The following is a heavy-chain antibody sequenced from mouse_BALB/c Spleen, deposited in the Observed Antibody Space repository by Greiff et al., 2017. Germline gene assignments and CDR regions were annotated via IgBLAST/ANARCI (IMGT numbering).Heavy chain of an antibody. Sequence: EVKLMESGGGLVKPGGSLKLSCAASGFTFSSYAMSWVRQSPEKRLEWVAEISSGGSYTYYPDTVTGRFTISRDNAKNTLYLEMSSLRSEDTAMYYCARGDTTATYFDYWGQGTTLTVSS. CDR2: ISSGGSYT. V-gene: IGHV5-9-4*01. J-gene: IGHJ2*01. CDR3: ARGDTTATYFDY. D-gene: IGHD1-2*01. CDR1: GFTFSSYA.